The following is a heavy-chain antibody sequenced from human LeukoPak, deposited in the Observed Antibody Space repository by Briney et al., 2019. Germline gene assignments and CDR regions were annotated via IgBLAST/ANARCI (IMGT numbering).Heavy chain of an antibody. Sequence: ASVKVSCKASGYTFTSYYMHWVRQAPGQGLEWMGIINPSGGGTSYAQKFQGRVTMTRDTSTSTVYMELSSLRSEDTAVYYCARGSIPYYDSSGYLDYWGQGTLVTVSS. D-gene: IGHD3-22*01. CDR2: INPSGGGT. V-gene: IGHV1-46*01. CDR1: GYTFTSYY. CDR3: ARGSIPYYDSSGYLDY. J-gene: IGHJ4*02.